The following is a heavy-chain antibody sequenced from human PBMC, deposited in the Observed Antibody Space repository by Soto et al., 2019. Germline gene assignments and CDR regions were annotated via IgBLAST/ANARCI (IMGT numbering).Heavy chain of an antibody. CDR2: IYYSGST. CDR3: ARDHLCSSTSCPHYYHYYGMDV. CDR1: GGSLSGGGYY. J-gene: IGHJ6*02. Sequence: SETLSLPWTVSGGSLSGGGYYLSWIRPHPGKGLEWVGYIYYSGSTYYNPSLKSRVTISVDTSKNQFSLKLSSVTAADTAVYYCARDHLCSSTSCPHYYHYYGMDVWGQGTTVTVSS. V-gene: IGHV4-31*02. D-gene: IGHD2-2*01.